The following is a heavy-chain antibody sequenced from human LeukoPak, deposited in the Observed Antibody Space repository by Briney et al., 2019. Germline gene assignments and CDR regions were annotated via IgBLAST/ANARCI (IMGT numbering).Heavy chain of an antibody. J-gene: IGHJ4*02. CDR2: MNPNSGNT. Sequence: ASVKVSCKASGYTFTSYDINWVRQATGQGLEWMGWMNPNSGNTGYAQKFQGRVTMTRNTSISTAHMELSSLRSEDTAVYYCARDGLVGAGRPYWGQGTLVTVSS. D-gene: IGHD1-26*01. CDR1: GYTFTSYD. V-gene: IGHV1-8*01. CDR3: ARDGLVGAGRPY.